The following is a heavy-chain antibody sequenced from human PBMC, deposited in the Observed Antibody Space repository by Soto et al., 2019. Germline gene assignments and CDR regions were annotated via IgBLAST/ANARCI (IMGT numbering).Heavy chain of an antibody. J-gene: IGHJ4*02. Sequence: QVQLVQSGTEVRKPGASVKVSCKASGDRFPNNYIHWVRQAPGQGLEWMGMINPSVASTSYAQRFQGRVTVTRDTSTTTVYMELGRLRSDDTAVYYCARGRDDGENVPSGWGQGTLVTVSS. D-gene: IGHD4-17*01. CDR2: INPSVAST. CDR3: ARGRDDGENVPSG. CDR1: GDRFPNNY. V-gene: IGHV1-46*03.